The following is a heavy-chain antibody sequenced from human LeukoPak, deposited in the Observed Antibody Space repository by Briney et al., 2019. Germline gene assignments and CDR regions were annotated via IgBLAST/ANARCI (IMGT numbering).Heavy chain of an antibody. D-gene: IGHD3-10*01. V-gene: IGHV1-24*01. J-gene: IGHJ6*02. CDR2: FDPEDGET. Sequence: ASVKVSCKVSGYTLTELSMHWVRQAPGKGLEWMGGFDPEDGETIYAQKFQGRVTMTEDTSTDTAYMELSSLRSEDTAVYYCATDIRGTMVRGVTPPSMDVWGQGTTVTVSS. CDR3: ATDIRGTMVRGVTPPSMDV. CDR1: GYTLTELS.